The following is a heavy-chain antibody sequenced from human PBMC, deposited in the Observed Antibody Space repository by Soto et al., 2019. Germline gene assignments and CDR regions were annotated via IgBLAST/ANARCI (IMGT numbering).Heavy chain of an antibody. V-gene: IGHV1-18*01. CDR1: GYTFTRYG. CDR3: ASGWFGEFVYQFDY. Sequence: ASVKVSCKASGYTFTRYGISWVRQAPGQGLEWMGWISAYNGNTNYAQKFQGRVTMTTDTSTSTAYMELRSLGSDDTAVYYCASGWFGEFVYQFDYWGQGTLVTVSS. CDR2: ISAYNGNT. J-gene: IGHJ4*02. D-gene: IGHD3-10*01.